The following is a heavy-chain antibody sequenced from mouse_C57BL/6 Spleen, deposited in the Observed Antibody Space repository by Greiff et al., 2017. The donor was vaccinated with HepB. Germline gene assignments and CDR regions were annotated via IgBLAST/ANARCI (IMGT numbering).Heavy chain of an antibody. D-gene: IGHD2-1*01. CDR1: GYTFTSYW. CDR3: AKPYGKGGYWYFDV. Sequence: QVQLKQPGTELVKPGASVKLSCKASGYTFTSYWMHWVKQRPGQGLEWIGNINPSNGGTNYNEKFKSKATLTVDKSSSTAYRQLSSLTSEDSAVYYCAKPYGKGGYWYFDVWGTGTTVTVSS. CDR2: INPSNGGT. V-gene: IGHV1-53*01. J-gene: IGHJ1*03.